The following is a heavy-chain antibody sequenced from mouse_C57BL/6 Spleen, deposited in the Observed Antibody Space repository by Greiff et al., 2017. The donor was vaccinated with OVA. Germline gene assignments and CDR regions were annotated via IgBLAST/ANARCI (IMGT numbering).Heavy chain of an antibody. Sequence: KQSCKASGYTFTSYWLHWVKQRPGRGLEWIGRIDPNSGGTKYNEKFKSKATLTVDKPSSTAYMQLSSLTSEDSAVYYCARSGDSDYYGSSPYFDYWGQGTTLTVSS. CDR2: IDPNSGGT. V-gene: IGHV1-72*01. J-gene: IGHJ2*01. CDR1: GYTFTSYW. D-gene: IGHD1-1*01. CDR3: ARSGDSDYYGSSPYFDY.